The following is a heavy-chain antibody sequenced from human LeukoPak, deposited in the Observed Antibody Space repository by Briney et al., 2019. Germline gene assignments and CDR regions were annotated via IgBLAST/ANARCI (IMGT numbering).Heavy chain of an antibody. D-gene: IGHD6-19*01. Sequence: SETLSLTCAVYGGSFSGYYWSWIRQPPGKGPEWIGEINHSGSTNYNPSLKSRVTISVDTSKNQFSLKLSSVTAADTAVYYCARGRGRWLESGPDYWGQGTLVTVSS. J-gene: IGHJ4*02. CDR1: GGSFSGYY. V-gene: IGHV4-34*01. CDR3: ARGRGRWLESGPDY. CDR2: INHSGST.